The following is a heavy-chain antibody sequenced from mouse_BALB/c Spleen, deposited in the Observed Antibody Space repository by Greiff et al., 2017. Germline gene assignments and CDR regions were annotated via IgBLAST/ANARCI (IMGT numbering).Heavy chain of an antibody. D-gene: IGHD1-2*01. V-gene: IGHV14-3*02. CDR3: AIHYYGRYYYAMDY. Sequence: VQLQQSGAELVKPGASVQLSCTASGFNIKDTYMHWVKQRPEQGLEWIGRIDPANGNTKYDPKFQGKATIPADTSSNTAYLQLSSLTSEDTAVYYCAIHYYGRYYYAMDYWGQGTSVTVSS. CDR1: GFNIKDTY. J-gene: IGHJ4*01. CDR2: IDPANGNT.